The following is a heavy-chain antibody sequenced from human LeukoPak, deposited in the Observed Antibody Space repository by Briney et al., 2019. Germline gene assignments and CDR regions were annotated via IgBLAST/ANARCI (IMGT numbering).Heavy chain of an antibody. CDR3: ARPVVITNNWFDP. D-gene: IGHD4-23*01. J-gene: IGHJ5*02. CDR2: INPNSGGT. V-gene: IGHV1-2*02. Sequence: ASVKVSCKASGYTFTGYYMHWVRQAPGQGLEWMGWINPNSGGTNYAQKFQGRVTMTRDTSISTAYMELSRLRSDDTAVYYCARPVVITNNWFDPWGQGTLVTVSS. CDR1: GYTFTGYY.